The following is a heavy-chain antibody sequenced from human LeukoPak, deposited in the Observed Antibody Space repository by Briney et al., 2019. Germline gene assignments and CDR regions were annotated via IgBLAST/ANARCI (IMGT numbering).Heavy chain of an antibody. CDR2: ISYIGST. J-gene: IGHJ3*02. Sequence: SETLSLTCTVSGGSFSSHYWSWIRRPPGKGLEWIGYISYIGSTNYNPSLKSRVTISVDTTKNQFSLKLSSVTAADTAVYYCARDPTTVTKGLDIWGQGTMVTVSS. CDR3: ARDPTTVTKGLDI. D-gene: IGHD4-17*01. V-gene: IGHV4-59*11. CDR1: GGSFSSHY.